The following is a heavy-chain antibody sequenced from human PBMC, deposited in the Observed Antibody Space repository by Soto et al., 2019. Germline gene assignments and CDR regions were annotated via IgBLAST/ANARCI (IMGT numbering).Heavy chain of an antibody. D-gene: IGHD3-22*01. J-gene: IGHJ4*02. CDR1: GYSFTSYW. CDR2: IYPGDSDT. Sequence: GESLKISCKGSGYSFTSYWIGWVRQMPGKGLEWMGIIYPGDSDTRYGPSFQGQVTISADKSISTAYLQWSSLKASDTAMYYCARPCGYYYDSSGRNDLRYWGQGTLVTVSS. CDR3: ARPCGYYYDSSGRNDLRY. V-gene: IGHV5-51*01.